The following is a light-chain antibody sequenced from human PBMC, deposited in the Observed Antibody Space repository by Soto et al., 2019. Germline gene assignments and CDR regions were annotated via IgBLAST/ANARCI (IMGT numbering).Light chain of an antibody. CDR1: SSDVGGYNY. CDR2: EVS. V-gene: IGLV2-14*01. J-gene: IGLJ1*01. CDR3: SSYTSSSTGV. Sequence: QSMLTHPASVSGSPGQSITISCTGTSSDVGGYNYVSWYQQHPGKAPKLMIYEVSNRPSGVSNRFSGSKSGNTASLTISGLQAEDEADYYCSSYTSSSTGVFGTGTKVTVL.